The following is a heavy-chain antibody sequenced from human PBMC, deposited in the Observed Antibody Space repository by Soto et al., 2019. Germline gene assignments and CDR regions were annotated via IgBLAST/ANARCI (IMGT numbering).Heavy chain of an antibody. CDR1: GFTLNSYG. V-gene: IGHV3-48*02. CDR3: ARVGRALYGMDV. CDR2: ISSSSSSSII. J-gene: IGHJ6*02. Sequence: PGGSLRLSCAASGFTLNSYGMSWVRQAPGKGLEWVLYISSSSSSSIIYYADSVEGRFTISRDSAKNSLYLQMNSLRDEDTALYYCARVGRALYGMDVWGQGTTVTVSS.